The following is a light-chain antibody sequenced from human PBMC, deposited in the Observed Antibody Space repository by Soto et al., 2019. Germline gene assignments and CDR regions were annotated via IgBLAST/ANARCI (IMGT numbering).Light chain of an antibody. V-gene: IGLV1-40*01. Sequence: QSVLTQPPSVSVAPGQSVTISCTGSSSNIGAGYDVHWYQQLPGTAPKLLIYGNSNRPSGVPDRFSGSKSGTSASLAITGLQAEDEADYYCQSYDSSLSVVFGGGTQLTVL. CDR1: SSNIGAGYD. J-gene: IGLJ2*01. CDR2: GNS. CDR3: QSYDSSLSVV.